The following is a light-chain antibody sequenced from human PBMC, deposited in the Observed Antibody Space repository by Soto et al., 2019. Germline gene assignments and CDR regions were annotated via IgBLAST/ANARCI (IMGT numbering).Light chain of an antibody. CDR3: QQSKSFPLT. CDR1: QDINSW. Sequence: DIKMTPSPSSLSASVRDRVTIACRASQDINSWLTLYQQKPGKAPKVLIYIASRLQPGVPSRFSGRGSGTDFSLTISNLQPEDFATYFCQQSKSFPLTVGGGTKVDIK. J-gene: IGKJ4*01. V-gene: IGKV1-12*01. CDR2: IAS.